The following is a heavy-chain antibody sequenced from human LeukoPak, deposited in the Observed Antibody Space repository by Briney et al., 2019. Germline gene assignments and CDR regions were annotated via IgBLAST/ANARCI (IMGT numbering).Heavy chain of an antibody. CDR3: ARLRIAAASSPYYFDY. V-gene: IGHV5-51*01. CDR2: IYPGDSDT. D-gene: IGHD6-13*01. J-gene: IGHJ4*02. CDR1: GYSFTSYW. Sequence: TGESLKISCKGSGYSFTSYWIGWVRQMPGKGLEWMGNIYPGDSDTRYSPSFQGQVTISADKSISTAYLQWSSLKASDTAMYYCARLRIAAASSPYYFDYWGQGTLVTVSS.